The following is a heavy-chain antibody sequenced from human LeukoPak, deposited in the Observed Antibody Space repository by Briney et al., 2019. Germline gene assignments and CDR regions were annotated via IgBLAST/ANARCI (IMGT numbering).Heavy chain of an antibody. CDR3: AGGPLHVALSSGYLKWLDP. V-gene: IGHV1-69*05. CDR1: GSSFRSST. Sequence: ASVKVSRKASGSSFRSSTFAWVRQAPGRGLEWMGGIIPIFGTANYALEFQGRATITTDESTSTVYMELSSLRSEDTAMYYCAGGPLHVALSSGYLKWLDPWGQGSLVTVSS. CDR2: IIPIFGTA. D-gene: IGHD3-22*01. J-gene: IGHJ5*02.